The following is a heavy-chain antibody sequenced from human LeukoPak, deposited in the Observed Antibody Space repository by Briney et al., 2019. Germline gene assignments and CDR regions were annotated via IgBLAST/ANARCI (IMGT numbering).Heavy chain of an antibody. CDR3: AKDLRGYSSAL. J-gene: IGHJ4*02. CDR1: GFTFSTYA. V-gene: IGHV3-23*01. CDR2: ISGSDSST. Sequence: GGSLRLSCAASGFTFSTYAMSWVRQAPGKGLEGVSSISGSDSSTYYAHSVKGRFSISRDNSKNTLYLQMNSLRADDTALYYCAKDLRGYSSALGGRGTLVTVSS. D-gene: IGHD5-12*01.